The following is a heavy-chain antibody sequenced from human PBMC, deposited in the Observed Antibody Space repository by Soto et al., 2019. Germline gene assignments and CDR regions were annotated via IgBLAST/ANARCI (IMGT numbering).Heavy chain of an antibody. J-gene: IGHJ5*01. Sequence: GSLILSCAASGFTLSNYWISWVRQAPGKGLEWVANIKQDGSVKYYVDSVKGRFTISRDNAKSSLYLQMNSLRAEDTALYYCARDYYGSGSHDSWGQGT. D-gene: IGHD3-10*01. V-gene: IGHV3-7*03. CDR3: ARDYYGSGSHDS. CDR2: IKQDGSVK. CDR1: GFTLSNYW.